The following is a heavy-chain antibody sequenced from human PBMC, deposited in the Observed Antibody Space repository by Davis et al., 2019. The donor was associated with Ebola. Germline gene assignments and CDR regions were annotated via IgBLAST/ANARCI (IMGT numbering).Heavy chain of an antibody. CDR3: VRDLGYHVFDI. CDR1: GFTFSNYW. Sequence: GESLKISCAASGFTFSNYWMTWVRQSPGKGLQRVGHIREDGATTRSVESVKGRFAISRDNAKNSLFLQMNSLTAEDTALYFCVRDLGYHVFDIWGQGTMVTVSS. J-gene: IGHJ3*02. D-gene: IGHD3-16*01. CDR2: IREDGATT. V-gene: IGHV3-7*01.